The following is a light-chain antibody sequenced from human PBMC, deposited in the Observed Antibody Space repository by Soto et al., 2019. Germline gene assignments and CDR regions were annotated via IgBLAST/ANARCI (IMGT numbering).Light chain of an antibody. CDR3: SSYAGSKNYV. CDR1: SSDVGGYNF. Sequence: QSVLTQPPSASGSTGQSVTISCTGTSSDVGGYNFVSWFQHHPGKAPKLMIYDVSKRPSGVPDRFSGSKSGNTASLTVSGLQAEDEADYYCSSYAGSKNYVFGFGTKVTVL. V-gene: IGLV2-8*01. CDR2: DVS. J-gene: IGLJ1*01.